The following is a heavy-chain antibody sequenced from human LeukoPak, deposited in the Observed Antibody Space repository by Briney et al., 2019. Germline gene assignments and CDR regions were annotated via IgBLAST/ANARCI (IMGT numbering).Heavy chain of an antibody. D-gene: IGHD6-19*01. Sequence: SETLSLTCTVSGGSMNSYYWSWIRQPPGKGLEWIGYIYYSGSTNYNPSLKSRVTISVDTSKNQFSLKLSSVTAADTAVYYCARDAIAVAGYNWFDPWGQGTLVTVSS. CDR1: GGSMNSYY. J-gene: IGHJ5*02. CDR3: ARDAIAVAGYNWFDP. V-gene: IGHV4-59*01. CDR2: IYYSGST.